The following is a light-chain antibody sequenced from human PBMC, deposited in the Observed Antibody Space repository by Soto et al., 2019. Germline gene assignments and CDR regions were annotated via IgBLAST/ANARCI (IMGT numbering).Light chain of an antibody. CDR3: QQRHMWPIT. J-gene: IGKJ5*01. CDR1: QSVSSY. V-gene: IGKV3-11*01. CDR2: DAS. Sequence: EIVLTQSPATLSLSPGERSTLSCRASQSVSSYLAWYQQKPGQAPRLPIYDASNRATGIPARFSGSGSGTDFTLTISSLEPEDSAVYYCQQRHMWPITFGQGTRLEIK.